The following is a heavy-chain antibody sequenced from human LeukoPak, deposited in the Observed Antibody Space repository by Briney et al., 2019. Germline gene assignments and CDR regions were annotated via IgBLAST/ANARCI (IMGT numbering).Heavy chain of an antibody. CDR1: GGSISTYY. D-gene: IGHD3-16*02. J-gene: IGHJ4*02. Sequence: SETLSLTCTVSGGSISTYYWGWIRQPPGKGLEWIGTMYHSGSTYYNPSLKSRVTISVDTSKNQFSLKLSSVTAADTAVYYCARYDVWGSYRAFDYWGQGTLVTVSS. V-gene: IGHV4-38-2*02. CDR2: MYHSGST. CDR3: ARYDVWGSYRAFDY.